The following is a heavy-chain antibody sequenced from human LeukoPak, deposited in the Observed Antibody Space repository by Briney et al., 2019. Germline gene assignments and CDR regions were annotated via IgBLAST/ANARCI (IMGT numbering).Heavy chain of an antibody. J-gene: IGHJ4*02. CDR1: GYSFTSYW. CDR2: IYPGDSDT. CDR3: ATSFLGELSSFDY. D-gene: IGHD3-16*02. V-gene: IGHV5-51*01. Sequence: GESLKISCKGSGYSFTSYWIGWVRQMPGKGLGWMGIIYPGDSDTRYSPSFQGQVTISADKSISTAYLQWSSLKASDTAMYYCATSFLGELSSFDYWGQGTLVTVSS.